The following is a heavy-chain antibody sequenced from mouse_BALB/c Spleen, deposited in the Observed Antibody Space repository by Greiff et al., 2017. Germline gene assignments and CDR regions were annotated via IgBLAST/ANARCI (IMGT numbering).Heavy chain of an antibody. CDR1: GFTFSSYT. CDR2: ISNGGGST. Sequence: EVQVVESGGGLVQPGGSLKLSCAASGFTFSSYTMSWVRQTPEKRLEWVAYISNGGGSTYYPDTVKGRFTISRDNAKNTLYLQMSSLKSEDTAMYYCARHGKVLIFDYWGQGTTLTVSS. D-gene: IGHD2-14*01. CDR3: ARHGKVLIFDY. V-gene: IGHV5-12-2*01. J-gene: IGHJ2*01.